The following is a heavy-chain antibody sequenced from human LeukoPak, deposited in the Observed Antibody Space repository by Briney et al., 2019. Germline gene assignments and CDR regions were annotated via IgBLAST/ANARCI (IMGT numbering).Heavy chain of an antibody. J-gene: IGHJ4*02. CDR3: ARDPYGGKFDY. D-gene: IGHD3-16*01. CDR2: IYHSGST. CDR1: GYSISSGYY. V-gene: IGHV4-38-2*02. Sequence: SETLSLTCTVSGYSISSGYYWGWIRQPPGKGLEWIGSIYHSGSTYYNPSLKSRVTISVDTSKNQFSLKLNSVTAADTAVYYCARDPYGGKFDYWGQGALVTVSS.